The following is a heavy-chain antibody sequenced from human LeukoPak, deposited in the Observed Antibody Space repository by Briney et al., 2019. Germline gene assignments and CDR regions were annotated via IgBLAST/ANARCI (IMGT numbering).Heavy chain of an antibody. J-gene: IGHJ4*02. CDR2: ITTSNYI. V-gene: IGHV3-21*01. D-gene: IGHD2-15*01. CDR1: GFTSSSHS. CDR3: VREQARGGSFDY. Sequence: GGSQRLSCVVSGFTSSSHSVNWVRQAPGKGLEWVLSITTSNYIFYADSVKGRFTISRDNAKNSLYLQMNGLRAEDTAVYYCVREQARGGSFDYWGQGTLVTVSS.